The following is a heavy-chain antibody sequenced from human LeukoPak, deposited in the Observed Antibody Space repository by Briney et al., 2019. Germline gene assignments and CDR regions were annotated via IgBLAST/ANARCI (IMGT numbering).Heavy chain of an antibody. J-gene: IGHJ4*02. V-gene: IGHV1-8*01. Sequence: ASVKVSCKASGYTFSSYDVNWVRQAAGQSLEWIGWMRPNNGNTGYAQKFQDRVTMTRDTSINTAYMELRSLTSEDTAVYYCARGPPESTSSDSWGQGTLVTISS. D-gene: IGHD2-2*01. CDR3: ARGPPESTSSDS. CDR1: GYTFSSYD. CDR2: MRPNNGNT.